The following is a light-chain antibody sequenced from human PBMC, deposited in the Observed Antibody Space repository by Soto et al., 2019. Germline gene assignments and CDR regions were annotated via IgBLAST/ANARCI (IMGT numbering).Light chain of an antibody. V-gene: IGLV2-23*02. CDR2: EVS. CDR1: SSDVGNYNL. J-gene: IGLJ1*01. Sequence: QSVLTQPASVSGSPGQSITISCTGTSSDVGNYNLVSWYQQHPGKAPKLMIHEVSKRPSGVSDRFSGSKSGNTASLTISGLQAEDEADYYCCSYAGSSTHYVFGTGTKLTVL. CDR3: CSYAGSSTHYV.